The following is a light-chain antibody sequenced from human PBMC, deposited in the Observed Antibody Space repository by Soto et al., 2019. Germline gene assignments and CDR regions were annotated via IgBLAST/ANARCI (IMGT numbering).Light chain of an antibody. V-gene: IGKV3-15*01. Sequence: EIVMTQSPATLSVSPGERATLSCRASQSVSSNLAWYQQKPGQATRLLIYGASTRATGIPARFSGSGSETEFTLTISSLQFEDFAVYYCQQYNNLPQTFGQGTKEEIK. J-gene: IGKJ1*01. CDR2: GAS. CDR1: QSVSSN. CDR3: QQYNNLPQT.